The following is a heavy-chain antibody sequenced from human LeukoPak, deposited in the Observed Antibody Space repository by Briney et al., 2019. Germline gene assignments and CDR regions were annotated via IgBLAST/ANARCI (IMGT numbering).Heavy chain of an antibody. J-gene: IGHJ4*02. CDR1: GNTLSELS. Sequence: GASVKVSCKVPGNTLSELSMHWVRQAPGKGLEWMGGFDPEDGETIYAQKFQGRVTMTEDTFTDTAYMELRSLTSDDTAVYYCTTPRDGYWRSYFDYWGQGTLVTVSS. V-gene: IGHV1-24*01. CDR3: TTPRDGYWRSYFDY. CDR2: FDPEDGET. D-gene: IGHD5-24*01.